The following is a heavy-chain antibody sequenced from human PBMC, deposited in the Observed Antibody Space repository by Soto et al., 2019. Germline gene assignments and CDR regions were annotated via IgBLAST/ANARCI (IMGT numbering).Heavy chain of an antibody. J-gene: IGHJ4*02. CDR1: GFTFSSYA. V-gene: IGHV3-23*01. CDR2: ISGSRGYT. Sequence: VGSLRLSCAASGFTFSSYAMSWVRQAPGKGLEWVSGISGSRGYTYYTDSVKGRFTISSDNSKNTLCLQMNSLRLEDTAVYYCAQGGAALGILVYWGQGTLVTVSS. D-gene: IGHD6-13*01. CDR3: AQGGAALGILVY.